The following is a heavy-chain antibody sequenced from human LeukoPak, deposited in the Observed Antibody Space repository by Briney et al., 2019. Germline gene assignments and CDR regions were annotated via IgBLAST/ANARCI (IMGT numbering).Heavy chain of an antibody. J-gene: IGHJ6*02. Sequence: SETLSLTCTVSGGSINYWMWIRQPPGKGLEWIGYIYYSGGTHYNPSLKSRLAISVDTSKNLLSLTLSSVTAADTAVYFCASLSVRLLTLDVWGQGATVTVSS. V-gene: IGHV4-59*01. CDR3: ASLSVRLLTLDV. CDR1: GGSINY. D-gene: IGHD2-21*02. CDR2: IYYSGGT.